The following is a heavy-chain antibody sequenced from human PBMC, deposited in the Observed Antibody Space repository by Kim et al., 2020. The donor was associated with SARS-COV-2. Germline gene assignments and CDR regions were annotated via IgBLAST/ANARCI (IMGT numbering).Heavy chain of an antibody. D-gene: IGHD6-6*01. Sequence: GGSLRLSCAASGFTFSSYAMHCVRQAPGKGLEWLAVLSYDGSNKYYVDSVKGRFTIPRDNSKNTLYLKMNSMRAEDTAVNYCARDRRIAARGFYYYGMDVWGHGTTVTVSS. V-gene: IGHV3-30*04. J-gene: IGHJ6*02. CDR1: GFTFSSYA. CDR3: ARDRRIAARGFYYYGMDV. CDR2: LSYDGSNK.